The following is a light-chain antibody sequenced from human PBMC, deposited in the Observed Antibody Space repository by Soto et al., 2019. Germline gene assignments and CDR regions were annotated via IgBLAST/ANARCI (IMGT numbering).Light chain of an antibody. V-gene: IGLV3-1*01. CDR3: QAWDTNTVA. J-gene: IGLJ2*01. CDR1: KLGDKY. CDR2: EDN. Sequence: SYELIQPPSVSVSPGQTASITCSGDKLGDKYVCWYQQRPGQSPMLVIYEDNKRPSGIPERFSGSNSGNTATLTVSGTQAMDEADYYCQAWDTNTVAFGGGTKVTVL.